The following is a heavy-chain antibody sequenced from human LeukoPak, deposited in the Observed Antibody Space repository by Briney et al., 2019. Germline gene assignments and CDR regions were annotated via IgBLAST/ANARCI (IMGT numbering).Heavy chain of an antibody. CDR2: IYYSGST. Sequence: SETLSLTCTVSGGSISSSSYYWGWIRQPPGKGLGWIGSIYYSGSTYYNPSLKSRVTISVDTSKNQFSLKLSSVTAADTAVYYCARLRYYDSSGPFDYWGQGTLVTVSS. CDR3: ARLRYYDSSGPFDY. V-gene: IGHV4-39*01. D-gene: IGHD3-22*01. J-gene: IGHJ4*02. CDR1: GGSISSSSYY.